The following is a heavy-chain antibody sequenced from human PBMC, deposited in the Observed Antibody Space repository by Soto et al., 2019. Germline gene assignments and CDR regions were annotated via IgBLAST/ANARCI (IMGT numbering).Heavy chain of an antibody. CDR2: ISSYNGNT. CDR1: GYTFTSYG. Sequence: ASVKVSCKASGYTFTSYGISWVRQAPGQGLEWMGWISSYNGNTNYAQKLQGRVTMTTDRSTDTAYMELRSLTSGDTAVYYCARDTVHGGSNGGSRFDPWGQGTLVTVSS. V-gene: IGHV1-18*01. CDR3: ARDTVHGGSNGGSRFDP. J-gene: IGHJ5*02. D-gene: IGHD7-27*01.